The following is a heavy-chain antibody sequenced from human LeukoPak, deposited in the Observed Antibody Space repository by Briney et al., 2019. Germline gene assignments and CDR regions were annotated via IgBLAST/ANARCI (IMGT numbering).Heavy chain of an antibody. Sequence: SETLSLTCAVYGGSFSGYYWSWIRQPPGKGLEWIGEINHSGSTNYNPSLKSRVTISVDTSKNQFSLKLSSVTAADTAVYYCARGLASSTNPFDPWGQGTLVTVSS. D-gene: IGHD1-14*01. V-gene: IGHV4-34*01. J-gene: IGHJ5*02. CDR1: GGSFSGYY. CDR3: ARGLASSTNPFDP. CDR2: INHSGST.